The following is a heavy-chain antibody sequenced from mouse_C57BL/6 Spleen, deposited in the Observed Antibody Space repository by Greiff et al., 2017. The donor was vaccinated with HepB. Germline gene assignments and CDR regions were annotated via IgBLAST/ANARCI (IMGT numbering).Heavy chain of an antibody. V-gene: IGHV5-16*01. J-gene: IGHJ2*01. Sequence: EVKLVESEGGLVQPGSSMKLSCTASGFTFSDYYMAWVRQVPEKGLEWVANINYDGSSTYYLDSLKSRFIISRYNAKNILYLQMSSLKSEDTATYYCARDQGDYGHYFDYWGQGTTLTVSS. CDR3: ARDQGDYGHYFDY. CDR1: GFTFSDYY. CDR2: INYDGSST. D-gene: IGHD1-1*02.